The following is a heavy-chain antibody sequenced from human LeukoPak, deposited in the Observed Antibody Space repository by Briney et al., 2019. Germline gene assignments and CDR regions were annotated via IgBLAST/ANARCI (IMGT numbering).Heavy chain of an antibody. CDR2: IYYTGST. CDR3: ARVTVFRVVIAY. J-gene: IGHJ4*02. D-gene: IGHD3-3*01. Sequence: SETLSLTCTVSGGSVSSGNYYWSWIRQPPGKGLEWIGYIYYTGSTNYNPSLKSRLTISVDTSKNQFSLKLSSVTAADTAVYYCARVTVFRVVIAYWGQGTLVTVLS. V-gene: IGHV4-61*01. CDR1: GGSVSSGNYY.